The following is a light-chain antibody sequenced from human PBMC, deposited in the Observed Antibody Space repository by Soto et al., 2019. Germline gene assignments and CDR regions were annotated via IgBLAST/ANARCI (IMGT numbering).Light chain of an antibody. V-gene: IGLV2-14*01. CDR1: SSDVGGYKY. CDR3: SSYTSSRPAV. Sequence: QSALTQPASVSGSPGQSITISCTGSSSDVGGYKYVSWYQQYPGKAPKLMIYEVSNRPSGVSNRFSGSKSGNTASLTISGLQAEDEADYYCSSYTSSRPAVFGGGTKVTVL. J-gene: IGLJ2*01. CDR2: EVS.